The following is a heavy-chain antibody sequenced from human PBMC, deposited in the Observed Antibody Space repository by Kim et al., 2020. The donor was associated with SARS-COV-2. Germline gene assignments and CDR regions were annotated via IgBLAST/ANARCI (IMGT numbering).Heavy chain of an antibody. CDR2: ISADGRGT. CDR3: ARGRPTDY. V-gene: IGHV3-74*01. CDR1: GFTFSSYW. Sequence: GGSLRLSCAGSGFTFSSYWIYWARQAPGKGLMWVARISADGRGTTYAGSVKGRFTVSKDNAKSTVYLQMNSLRAEDTGVYFCARGRPTDYWGQGTPVTVSS. J-gene: IGHJ4*02.